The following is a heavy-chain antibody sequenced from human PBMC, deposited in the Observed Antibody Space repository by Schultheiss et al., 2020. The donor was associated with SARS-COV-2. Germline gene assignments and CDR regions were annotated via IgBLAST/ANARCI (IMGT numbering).Heavy chain of an antibody. CDR1: GGSFSGYY. D-gene: IGHD6-19*01. CDR2: IYHSGST. CDR3: ARRGLSLIERETAVAGTDAFDI. Sequence: SETLSLTCAVYGGSFSGYYWSWIRQPPGKGLEWIGSIYHSGSTYYNPSLKSRVTISVDTSKNQFSLKLSSVTAADTAVYYCARRGLSLIERETAVAGTDAFDIWGQGTMVTVSS. J-gene: IGHJ3*02. V-gene: IGHV4-34*01.